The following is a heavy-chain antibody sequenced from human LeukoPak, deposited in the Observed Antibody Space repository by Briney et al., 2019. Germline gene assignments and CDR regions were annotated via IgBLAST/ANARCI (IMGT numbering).Heavy chain of an antibody. D-gene: IGHD6-13*01. CDR1: GYTFTGYY. CDR3: ARSSSSWLGYYFDY. CDR2: IIPILGIA. Sequence: GASVKVSCTASGYTFTGYYMHWVRQAPGQGLEWMGRIIPILGIANYAQKFQGRVTITADKSTSTAYMELSSLRSEDTAVYYSARSSSSWLGYYFDYWGQGTLVTVSS. J-gene: IGHJ4*02. V-gene: IGHV1-69*02.